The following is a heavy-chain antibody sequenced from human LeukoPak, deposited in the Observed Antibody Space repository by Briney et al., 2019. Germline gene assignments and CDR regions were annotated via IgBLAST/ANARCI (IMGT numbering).Heavy chain of an antibody. CDR3: ATRPRRGYSYGEGYYYYGMDV. J-gene: IGHJ6*02. CDR2: IYHSGNT. Sequence: SETLSLTCAVSGRSISSGGYSWSWIRQPPGKGLEWIGNIYHSGNTYYNPSLKSRVTISVDTSKNQFSLKLSSVTAADTAVYYCATRPRRGYSYGEGYYYYGMDVWGQGTTVTVSS. D-gene: IGHD5-18*01. CDR1: GRSISSGGYS. V-gene: IGHV4-30-2*01.